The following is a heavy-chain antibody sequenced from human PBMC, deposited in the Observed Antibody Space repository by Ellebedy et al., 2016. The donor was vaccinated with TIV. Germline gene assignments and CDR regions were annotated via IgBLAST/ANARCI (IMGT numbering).Heavy chain of an antibody. V-gene: IGHV3-33*06. D-gene: IGHD3-3*01. J-gene: IGHJ6*02. CDR1: GFTFSSYG. Sequence: PGGSLRLSCAASGFTFSSYGIHWVRQVPGKGLEWMALIWYDGSNKYYADSVKGRFTISRDNSRNTLYLRMDSLRAEDTAVYYCAKDRASFTIFGVVMPSPDVWGQGTTVTVSS. CDR3: AKDRASFTIFGVVMPSPDV. CDR2: IWYDGSNK.